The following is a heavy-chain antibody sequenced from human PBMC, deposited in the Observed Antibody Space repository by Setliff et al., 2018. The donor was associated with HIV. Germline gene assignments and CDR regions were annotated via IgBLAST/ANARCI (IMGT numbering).Heavy chain of an antibody. CDR1: GFTFSTYS. CDR2: ISSSSSTI. D-gene: IGHD3-3*01. V-gene: IGHV3-48*01. Sequence: GGSLRLSCLASGFTFSTYSMNWIRQTPEKGLEWISYISSSSSTIYYADSVKGRFTISRDNAKNSVYLDMDSLRADDTAFYYCATFADGPDSWGQGTLVTVSS. J-gene: IGHJ4*02. CDR3: ATFADGPDS.